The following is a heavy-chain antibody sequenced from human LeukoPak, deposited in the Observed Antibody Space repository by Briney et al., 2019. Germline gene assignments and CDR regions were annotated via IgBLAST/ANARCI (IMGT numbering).Heavy chain of an antibody. V-gene: IGHV4-34*01. CDR3: ARWPYDFWSGSNPSYMDV. CDR2: INHSGST. CDR1: GGSFSGCY. Sequence: SETLSLTCAVYGGSFSGCYWSWIRQPPGKGLEWIGEINHSGSTYYNPSLKSRVTISVDASKNQFSLKLSSVTAADTAVYYCARWPYDFWSGSNPSYMDVWGKGTTVTVS. D-gene: IGHD3-3*01. J-gene: IGHJ6*03.